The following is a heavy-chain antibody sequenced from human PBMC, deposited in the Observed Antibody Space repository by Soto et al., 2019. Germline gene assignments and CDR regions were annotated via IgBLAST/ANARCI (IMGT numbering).Heavy chain of an antibody. CDR2: IYHSGST. CDR3: ARGGVDYYDSSGYYFSPYYFDY. Sequence: TSETLSLTCGVSGGSISSGGYSWSWIRQPPGKGLEWIGYIYHSGSTYYNPSLKSRVTISVDRSKNQFSLKLSSVTAADTAVYYCARGGVDYYDSSGYYFSPYYFDYWGQGTLVTVSS. CDR1: GGSISSGGYS. D-gene: IGHD3-22*01. V-gene: IGHV4-30-2*01. J-gene: IGHJ4*02.